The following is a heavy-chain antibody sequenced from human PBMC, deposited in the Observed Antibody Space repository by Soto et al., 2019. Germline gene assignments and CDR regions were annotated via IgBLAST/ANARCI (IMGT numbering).Heavy chain of an antibody. J-gene: IGHJ4*02. Sequence: QITLKESGPTLVKPTQTLTLTCTFSGFSLSTSGVGVGWICQPPGKALEWLALIYWDDDKRFSPSLKSRLTITKDTSKNQVVLTMTNMDPVDTATYYCAHRYYAFWSGYYTPGWYFDYWGQGTLVTVSS. CDR1: GFSLSTSGVG. CDR3: AHRYYAFWSGYYTPGWYFDY. CDR2: IYWDDDK. D-gene: IGHD3-3*01. V-gene: IGHV2-5*02.